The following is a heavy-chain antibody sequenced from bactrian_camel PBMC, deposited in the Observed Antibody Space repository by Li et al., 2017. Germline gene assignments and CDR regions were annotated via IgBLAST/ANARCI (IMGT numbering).Heavy chain of an antibody. CDR2: IYTGSGST. Sequence: HVQLVESGGGSVQAGGSLRLSCAASGHAYRRYCVGWFRQGAGKEREAVARIYTGSGSTDYADSAKGRFTMSQDNAKRTLYLQMNSLKTEDTAVYYCAAVCRATMTFDSKEGGDFTYWGQGTQVTVS. D-gene: IGHD4*01. J-gene: IGHJ6*01. CDR3: AAVCRATMTFDSKEGGDFTY. CDR1: GHAYRRYC. V-gene: IGHV3S1*01.